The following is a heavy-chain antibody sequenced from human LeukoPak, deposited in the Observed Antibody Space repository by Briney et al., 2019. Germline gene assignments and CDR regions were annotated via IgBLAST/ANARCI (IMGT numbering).Heavy chain of an antibody. CDR1: GGSISSGGYY. CDR3: ARGPAGMYDFWSGPFDY. CDR2: IYYSGST. J-gene: IGHJ4*02. V-gene: IGHV4-61*08. D-gene: IGHD3-3*01. Sequence: PSQTLSLTCAVSGGSISSGGYYWSWIRQPPGKGLEWIGYIYYSGSTNYNPSLKSRVTISVDTSKNQFSLKLSSVTAADTAVYYCARGPAGMYDFWSGPFDYWGQGTLVTVSS.